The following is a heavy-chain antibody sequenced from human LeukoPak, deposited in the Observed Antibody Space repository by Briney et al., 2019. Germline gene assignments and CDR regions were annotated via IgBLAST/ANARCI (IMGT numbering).Heavy chain of an antibody. Sequence: SETLSLTCNVSGDSISRSRHFWAWIRQSPGRGLEWIGYIYNSGSTYYNPSLKSRVTISVDTSKNQFFLRLSSVTAADSAVYYCARWGTYASTFDWFDPWGQGTRVTVSS. V-gene: IGHV4-39*07. CDR1: GDSISRSRHF. CDR3: ARWGTYASTFDWFDP. D-gene: IGHD2-2*01. J-gene: IGHJ5*02. CDR2: IYNSGST.